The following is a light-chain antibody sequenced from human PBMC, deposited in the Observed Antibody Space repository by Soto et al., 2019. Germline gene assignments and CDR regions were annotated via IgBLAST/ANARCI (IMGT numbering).Light chain of an antibody. CDR1: QSVLYSSNNKNY. Sequence: DIVTTQSPDSLAVFLGERATINCKSSQSVLYSSNNKNYLAWYQQKPGQPPKLLIYWASTRESGVPDRFSGSGSGTDFTLTISSLQAEDVAVYYCQQYYSTPLTFGGGTKVEIK. CDR2: WAS. J-gene: IGKJ4*01. CDR3: QQYYSTPLT. V-gene: IGKV4-1*01.